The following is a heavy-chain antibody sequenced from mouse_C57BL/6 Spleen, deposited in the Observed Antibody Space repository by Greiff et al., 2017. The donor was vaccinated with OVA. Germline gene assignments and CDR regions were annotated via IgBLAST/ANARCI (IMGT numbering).Heavy chain of an antibody. CDR2: ISYDGSN. J-gene: IGHJ3*01. Sequence: EVQLQESGPGLVKPSQSLSLTCSVTGYSITSGYYWNWIRQFPGNKLEWMGYISYDGSNNYNPSLKNRISITRDTSKNQFFLKLNSLTTEDTATYYCARGRAQATAWFAYWGQGTLVTVSA. D-gene: IGHD3-2*02. CDR1: GYSITSGYY. CDR3: ARGRAQATAWFAY. V-gene: IGHV3-6*01.